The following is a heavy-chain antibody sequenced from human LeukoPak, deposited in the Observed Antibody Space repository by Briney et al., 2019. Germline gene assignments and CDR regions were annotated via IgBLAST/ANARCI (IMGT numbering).Heavy chain of an antibody. CDR2: ISSSSSYI. J-gene: IGHJ4*02. CDR1: GFTFSSYS. CDR3: AKGLGNVVGATNFDY. Sequence: GGSLRLSCAASGFTFSSYSMNWVRQAPGKGLEWVSSISSSSSYIYYADSVKGRFTISRDNAKNSLYLQMNSLRAEDTAVYYCAKGLGNVVGATNFDYWGQGTLVTVSS. D-gene: IGHD1-26*01. V-gene: IGHV3-21*04.